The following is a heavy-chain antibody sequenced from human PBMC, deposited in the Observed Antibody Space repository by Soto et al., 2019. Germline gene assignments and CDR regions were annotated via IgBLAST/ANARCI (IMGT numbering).Heavy chain of an antibody. CDR3: ARVATSAVSFGLFDP. J-gene: IGHJ5*02. CDR1: GGSITSGGSP. D-gene: IGHD3-10*01. CDR2: VYYTGRT. Sequence: QVQLQEPGPGLVKPSETLSLTCTVSGGSITSGGSPWTWIRPFPGRGLEWIGYVYYTGRTLYTPSRTSRVSMLLDTSQNQLSRSMRSVTAADTSIYYRARVATSAVSFGLFDPWCQVTMVIVSS. V-gene: IGHV4-31*03.